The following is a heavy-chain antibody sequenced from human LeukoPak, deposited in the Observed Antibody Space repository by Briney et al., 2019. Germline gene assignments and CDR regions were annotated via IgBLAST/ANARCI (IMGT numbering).Heavy chain of an antibody. V-gene: IGHV4-4*07. CDR3: VRNWDY. J-gene: IGHJ4*02. D-gene: IGHD1-1*01. Sequence: PSETLSLTCSVSGDFITNRYWSWVRQSAGKGLEWIGRISTRGNTNYNPSLKSRVTISVDTSNKHFSLKLTSVTAADTAVYYCVRNWDYWGQGTLVTVSS. CDR2: ISTRGNT. CDR1: GDFITNRY.